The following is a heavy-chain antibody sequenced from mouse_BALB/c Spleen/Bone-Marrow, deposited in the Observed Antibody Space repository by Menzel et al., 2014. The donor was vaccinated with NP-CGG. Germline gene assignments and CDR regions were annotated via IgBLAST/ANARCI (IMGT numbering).Heavy chain of an antibody. CDR1: GFDFSRYW. Sequence: EVQLQQSGGGLVQPGGSLELSCAASGFDFSRYWMSWVRQAPGKGLEWIGEINPDSRTINYSPSLKDKFIISRDNAKNTLYLRLNKVRSEDTALYYCARPDYYGYLNYWGQGTTLTVSS. V-gene: IGHV4-1*02. CDR2: INPDSRTI. D-gene: IGHD1-1*01. CDR3: ARPDYYGYLNY. J-gene: IGHJ2*01.